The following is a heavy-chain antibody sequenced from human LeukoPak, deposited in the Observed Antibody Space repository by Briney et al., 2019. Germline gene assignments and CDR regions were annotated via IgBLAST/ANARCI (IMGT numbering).Heavy chain of an antibody. CDR3: ARFSSSPYYFDF. D-gene: IGHD6-13*01. J-gene: IGHJ4*02. CDR1: GGSINTYD. Sequence: SETLSLTCTVSGGSINTYDWSWLRQPPGKGLEWIGYVYYTGNTKYNPSLKSRVTISVDTSKNQYSLKLTSVTAADTAVYYCARFSSSPYYFDFWGQGTLVTVSS. CDR2: VYYTGNT. V-gene: IGHV4-59*01.